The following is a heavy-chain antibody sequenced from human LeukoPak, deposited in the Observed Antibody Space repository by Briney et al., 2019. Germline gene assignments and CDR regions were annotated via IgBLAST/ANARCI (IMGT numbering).Heavy chain of an antibody. CDR3: ARVPPGRANY. Sequence: ASVKVSCKASGYTFTNYDINWVRQATGQGLEWMGWMNPNNGNTGSAQNFQGRLTMTRNTSISTAYMELSSLRSDDTAVYYCARVPPGRANYRGQGTLVTVSS. CDR2: MNPNNGNT. V-gene: IGHV1-8*01. J-gene: IGHJ4*02. D-gene: IGHD2-15*01. CDR1: GYTFTNYD.